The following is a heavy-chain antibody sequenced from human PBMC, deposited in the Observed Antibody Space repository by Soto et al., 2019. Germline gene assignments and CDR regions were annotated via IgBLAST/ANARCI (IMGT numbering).Heavy chain of an antibody. V-gene: IGHV3-48*02. J-gene: IGHJ4*02. D-gene: IGHD3-22*01. Sequence: GGSLRLSCAASGFTFSSYSMNWVRQAPGKGLEWVSYISSSSSTIYYADSVKGRFTISRDNAKNSLYLQMNSLRDEDTAVYYCARATPGVYYYDSSGYYFFDYWGQGTLVTVSS. CDR2: ISSSSSTI. CDR1: GFTFSSYS. CDR3: ARATPGVYYYDSSGYYFFDY.